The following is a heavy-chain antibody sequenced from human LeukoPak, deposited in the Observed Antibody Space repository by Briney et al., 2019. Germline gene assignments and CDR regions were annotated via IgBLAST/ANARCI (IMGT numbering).Heavy chain of an antibody. V-gene: IGHV1-69*05. CDR2: IIPIFGTA. Sequence: GASAKVSCKASGGTFSSYAISWVRQAPGQGLEWMGGIIPIFGTANYAQKFQGRVTITTDESTSTAYMELSSLRSEDTAVYYCARWKCSSTSCYRGYYYMDVWGKGTTVTVSS. CDR1: GGTFSSYA. J-gene: IGHJ6*03. D-gene: IGHD2-2*01. CDR3: ARWKCSSTSCYRGYYYMDV.